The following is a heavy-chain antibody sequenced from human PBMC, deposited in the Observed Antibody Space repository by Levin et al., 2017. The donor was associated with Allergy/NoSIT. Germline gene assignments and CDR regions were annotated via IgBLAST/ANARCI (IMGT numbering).Heavy chain of an antibody. CDR3: TRDPQLLYGPPRNSFDY. D-gene: IGHD2-2*02. J-gene: IGHJ4*02. Sequence: GGSLLLSFPSSFFPFFSSSLLFFLPSPFPFLSFVGFIRSKAYGGTTEYAASVKGRFTISRDDSKSIAYLQMNSLKTEDTAVYYCTRDPQLLYGPPRNSFDYWGQGTLVTVSS. CDR2: IRSKAYGGTT. CDR1: FFPFFSSS. V-gene: IGHV3-49*03.